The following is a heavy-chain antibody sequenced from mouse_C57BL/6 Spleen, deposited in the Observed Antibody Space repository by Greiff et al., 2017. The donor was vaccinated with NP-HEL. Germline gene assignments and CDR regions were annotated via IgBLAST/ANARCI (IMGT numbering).Heavy chain of an antibody. J-gene: IGHJ4*01. D-gene: IGHD2-5*01. CDR1: GYTFTSYW. CDR3: ARGDYSNLEYDMDY. V-gene: IGHV1-52*01. Sequence: QVQLQQPGAELVRPGSSVKLSCKASGYTFTSYWMHWVKQRPIQGLEWIGNIDPSDSDTHYNQKFKDKATLTVDKSSSTAYMQLSSLTSEDSAVYYCARGDYSNLEYDMDYWGQGTSVTVSS. CDR2: IDPSDSDT.